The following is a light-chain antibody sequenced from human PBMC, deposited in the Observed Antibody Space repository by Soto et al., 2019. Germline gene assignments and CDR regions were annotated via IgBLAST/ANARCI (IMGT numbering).Light chain of an antibody. CDR3: QQYVSSPRT. CDR1: QSISSTY. CDR2: AAS. Sequence: EIVLTQSPGTLSLSPGERATLSCRASQSISSTYLAWYRQKPGQPPRLLIYAASSRATGIPDRFSGSGSGTDFTLTISRLEPEDFAVYYCQQYVSSPRTFGQGTKVEIK. V-gene: IGKV3-20*01. J-gene: IGKJ1*01.